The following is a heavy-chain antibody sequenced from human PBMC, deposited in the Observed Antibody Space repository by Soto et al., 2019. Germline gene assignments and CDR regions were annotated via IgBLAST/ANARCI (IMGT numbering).Heavy chain of an antibody. V-gene: IGHV1-69*01. Sequence: QVQLVQSGAEVKKPGSSLKVSCKVFGETLNSNPIGWVRQAPGQGLEWVGGIVPLSDRTNYAQELQGRGTVTADGSTSTVYMELSNLKSDDTAVYYCARKSGRDCHSGGGCFSLDVWGQGRLITVSS. J-gene: IGHJ4*02. D-gene: IGHD2-15*01. CDR2: IVPLSDRT. CDR3: ARKSGRDCHSGGGCFSLDV. CDR1: GETLNSNP.